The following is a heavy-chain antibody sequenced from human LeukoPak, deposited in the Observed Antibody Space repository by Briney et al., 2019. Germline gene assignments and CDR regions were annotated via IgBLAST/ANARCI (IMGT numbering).Heavy chain of an antibody. Sequence: GGSLRLSCAASGFTFNAFGMNWVRQAPGKGLEWVSYIGTTSGAIYYADSVKGRFTISRDNSKNTLYLQMNSLRAEDTAVYYCAKTGASGYYSDYWGQGTLVTVSS. V-gene: IGHV3-48*01. CDR1: GFTFNAFG. J-gene: IGHJ4*02. CDR2: IGTTSGAI. CDR3: AKTGASGYYSDY. D-gene: IGHD3-22*01.